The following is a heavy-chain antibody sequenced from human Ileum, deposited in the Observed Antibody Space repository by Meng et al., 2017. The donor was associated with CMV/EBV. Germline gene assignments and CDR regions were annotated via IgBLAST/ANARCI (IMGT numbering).Heavy chain of an antibody. CDR3: ARASPQRRFLSY. Sequence: QWGAGPLKLWTSLSSRGECHNTASMDYYWTWIRQSPGKGLEWIGEINNRGSTNYNPSLKSRVTISIDTSRNQFSLKLTSMTAADTAVYYCARASPQRRFLSYWGQGTLVTVSS. D-gene: IGHD3-3*01. V-gene: IGHV4-34*02. J-gene: IGHJ4*02. CDR1: NTASMDYY. CDR2: INNRGST.